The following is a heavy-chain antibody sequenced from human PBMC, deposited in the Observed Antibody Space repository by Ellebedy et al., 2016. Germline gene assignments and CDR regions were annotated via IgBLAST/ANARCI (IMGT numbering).Heavy chain of an antibody. Sequence: GESLKISXAASGFTFSSYAMSWVRQAPGKGLEWVSVISGSGGSTYYADSVKGRFTISRDNSKNTLYLQMNSLRAEDTAVYYCAKQAHRGYCSSTSCYGGMDVWGQGTTVTVSS. CDR2: ISGSGGST. CDR3: AKQAHRGYCSSTSCYGGMDV. V-gene: IGHV3-23*01. CDR1: GFTFSSYA. J-gene: IGHJ6*02. D-gene: IGHD2-2*01.